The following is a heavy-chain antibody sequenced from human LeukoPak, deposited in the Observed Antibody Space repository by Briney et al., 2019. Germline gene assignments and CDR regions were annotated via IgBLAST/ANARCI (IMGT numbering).Heavy chain of an antibody. D-gene: IGHD6-13*01. CDR1: GGTFSSYA. J-gene: IGHJ4*02. V-gene: IGHV1-69*05. Sequence: ASVKVSCKASGGTFSSYAISWVRQAPGQGLEWMGRIIPIFGTANYAQKFQGRVTITTDESTSTAYMELSSLRSEDTAVYYCASSIAAAGILSYWGQGTLVPVSS. CDR2: IIPIFGTA. CDR3: ASSIAAAGILSY.